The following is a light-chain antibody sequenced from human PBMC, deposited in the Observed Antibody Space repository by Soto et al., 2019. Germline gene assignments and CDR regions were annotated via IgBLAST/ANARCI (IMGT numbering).Light chain of an antibody. CDR1: QSVNFY. CDR2: GAS. J-gene: IGKJ1*01. Sequence: EIVLTQSPGTLSLSPGERATLSCRASQSVNFYLAWYQQKPGQAPRLLIYGASTRATGIPDRFSGSGSGTDFTLTISRMAPEDFAVYYCQQYGSPGTFCQGTKVDIK. V-gene: IGKV3-20*01. CDR3: QQYGSPGT.